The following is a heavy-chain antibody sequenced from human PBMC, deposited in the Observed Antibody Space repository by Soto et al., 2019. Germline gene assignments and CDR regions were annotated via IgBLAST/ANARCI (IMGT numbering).Heavy chain of an antibody. D-gene: IGHD6-13*01. CDR1: GFTVSSNY. J-gene: IGHJ4*02. V-gene: IGHV3-53*01. CDR3: ATSSSLLDYFDY. Sequence: GGSLRLSCAASGFTVSSNYMSWVRQAPGKGLEWVSVIYSGGSTYYADSVKGRLTISRDNSKNTLYLQMNSVRAEDTAVYYCATSSSLLDYFDYWGQGTLVTVSS. CDR2: IYSGGST.